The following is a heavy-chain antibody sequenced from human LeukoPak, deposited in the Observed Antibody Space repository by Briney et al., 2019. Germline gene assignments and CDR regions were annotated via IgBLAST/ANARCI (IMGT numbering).Heavy chain of an antibody. CDR1: GFTFSSYE. J-gene: IGHJ3*02. V-gene: IGHV3-48*03. CDR2: ISSSGSTI. CDR3: AREGGSPGSLFSNDAFDI. D-gene: IGHD1-26*01. Sequence: GGSLRLSCAASGFTFSSYEMNWVRQAPGKGLEWVSYISSSGSTIYYADSVKGRFTISRDNAKNSLYLQMNSLRAEDTAVYYCAREGGSPGSLFSNDAFDIWGQGTMVTVSS.